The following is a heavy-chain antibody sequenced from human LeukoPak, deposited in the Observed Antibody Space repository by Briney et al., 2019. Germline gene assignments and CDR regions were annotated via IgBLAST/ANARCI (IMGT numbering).Heavy chain of an antibody. CDR2: TYYRSKWYN. Sequence: SQTLSLTCAISGDSVSNSSATWSWIRQSPSRGLECLGRTYYRSKWYNDYAVSVRSRITINPDTSKNQFSLHLNSVTPEDTAVYYCARGWNYIDSWGQGTLVTVSS. CDR1: GDSVSNSSAT. J-gene: IGHJ4*02. D-gene: IGHD1-1*01. CDR3: ARGWNYIDS. V-gene: IGHV6-1*01.